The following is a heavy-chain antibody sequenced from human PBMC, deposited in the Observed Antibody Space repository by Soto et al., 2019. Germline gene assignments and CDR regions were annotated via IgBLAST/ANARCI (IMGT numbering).Heavy chain of an antibody. CDR1: GYTFTSYG. V-gene: IGHV1-18*01. CDR2: ISAYNGNT. J-gene: IGHJ4*02. Sequence: ASVKVSCKASGYTFTSYGISWVRQAPGQGLEWMGWISAYNGNTNYAQKLQGRVTMTTDTSTSTAYMELRSLRSDDTAVYYCARDLGYDFWSGYMSPRGIDYWGQGTLVTVSS. CDR3: ARDLGYDFWSGYMSPRGIDY. D-gene: IGHD3-3*01.